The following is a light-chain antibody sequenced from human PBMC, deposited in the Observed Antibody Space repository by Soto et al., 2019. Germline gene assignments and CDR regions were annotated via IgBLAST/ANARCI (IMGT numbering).Light chain of an antibody. CDR3: AAWDDILNGYV. J-gene: IGLJ1*01. V-gene: IGLV1-44*01. Sequence: QSVLTQPPSASGTPGQRVTISCSGSSSNIGSNTVNWYQQLPGTAPKLLIYTNNQRPSGVPDLFSGSKSVTSASLAISGLQSEDEADYYCAAWDDILNGYVFGTGTKVTVL. CDR1: SSNIGSNT. CDR2: TNN.